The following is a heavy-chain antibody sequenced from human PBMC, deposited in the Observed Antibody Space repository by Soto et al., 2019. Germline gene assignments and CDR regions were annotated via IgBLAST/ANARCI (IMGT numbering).Heavy chain of an antibody. V-gene: IGHV3-23*01. CDR2: ISGSGGST. CDR3: AKEDGIAAAGNYYYYYMDV. CDR1: GFPFSSYA. D-gene: IGHD6-13*01. J-gene: IGHJ6*03. Sequence: GGSLRLSCAASGFPFSSYAMSWVRQAPGKGLEWVSAISGSGGSTYYADSVKGRFTISRDNSKNTLYLQMNSLRAEDTAVYYCAKEDGIAAAGNYYYYYMDVWGKGTTVTVS.